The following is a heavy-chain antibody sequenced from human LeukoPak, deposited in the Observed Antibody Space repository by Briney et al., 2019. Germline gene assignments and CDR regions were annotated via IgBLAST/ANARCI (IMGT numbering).Heavy chain of an antibody. V-gene: IGHV3-7*03. Sequence: GGSLRLSCAASGFTFSNFWMTWVRQAPGKGLEWVANIKQDGSEKYYVDSVKGRFTISRDNAKNSLYLQMNSLRVEDTAVYYCTKKTGEYWGQGTLVTVSA. J-gene: IGHJ4*02. D-gene: IGHD6-6*01. CDR2: IKQDGSEK. CDR3: TKKTGEY. CDR1: GFTFSNFW.